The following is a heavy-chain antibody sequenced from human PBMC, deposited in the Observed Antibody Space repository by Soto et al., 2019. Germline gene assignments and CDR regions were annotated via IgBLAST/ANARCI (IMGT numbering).Heavy chain of an antibody. CDR3: ARERGPYDFWSGYYRGDWFDP. CDR2: IIPIFGTA. V-gene: IGHV1-69*13. J-gene: IGHJ5*02. Sequence: ASVKVSCKASGGTFSSYAISWVRQAPGQGLEWMGGIIPIFGTANYAQKFQGRVTITADESTSTAYMELSSLRSEDTAVYYCARERGPYDFWSGYYRGDWFDPWGQGTLVTVSS. CDR1: GGTFSSYA. D-gene: IGHD3-3*01.